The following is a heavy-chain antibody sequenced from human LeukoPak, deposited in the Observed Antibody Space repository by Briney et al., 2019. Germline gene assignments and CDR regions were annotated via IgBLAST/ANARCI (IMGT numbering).Heavy chain of an antibody. D-gene: IGHD5-18*01. CDR2: ISAYNGNT. CDR1: GYTFTSYG. J-gene: IGHJ3*02. Sequence: ASVKVSCKASGYTFTSYGISWVRQAPGQGLEWMGWISAYNGNTNYAQNLQGRVTMTTDTSTSTACMELRSLRSDDTAVYYCARGSWIQLPADAFDIWGQGTMVTVSS. V-gene: IGHV1-18*01. CDR3: ARGSWIQLPADAFDI.